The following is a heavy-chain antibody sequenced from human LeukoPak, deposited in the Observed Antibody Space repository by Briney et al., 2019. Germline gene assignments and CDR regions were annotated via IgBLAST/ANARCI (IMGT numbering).Heavy chain of an antibody. CDR3: ATGGTVSWFDP. D-gene: IGHD4-17*01. Sequence: SETLSLTCTVSGGSISSYYWSWIQQPPGKGLEWIGYIYYSGSTNYNPSLKSRVTISVDTSKNQFSLKLSSVTAADTAVYYCATGGTVSWFDPWGQGTLVTVSS. V-gene: IGHV4-59*12. CDR1: GGSISSYY. CDR2: IYYSGST. J-gene: IGHJ5*02.